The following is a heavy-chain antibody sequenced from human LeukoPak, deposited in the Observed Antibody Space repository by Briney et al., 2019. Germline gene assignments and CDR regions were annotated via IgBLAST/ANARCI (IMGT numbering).Heavy chain of an antibody. CDR2: IYYSGST. D-gene: IGHD1-26*01. CDR3: ARASGSYYYYYYMDV. V-gene: IGHV4-30-2*03. Sequence: SETLSLTCAVSGGSISSGGYSWSWIRQPPGKGLEWIGYIYYSGSTYYNPSLKSRVTISVDTSKNQFSLKLSSVTAADTAVYYCARASGSYYYYYYMDVWGKGTTVTISS. CDR1: GGSISSGGYS. J-gene: IGHJ6*03.